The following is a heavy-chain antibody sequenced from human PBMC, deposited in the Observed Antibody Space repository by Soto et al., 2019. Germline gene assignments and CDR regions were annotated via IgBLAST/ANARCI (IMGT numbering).Heavy chain of an antibody. CDR1: GYAFTSYD. CDR2: MNPNSGNT. J-gene: IGHJ6*02. CDR3: ARGHRPRYSDFWSGYSGTFVGDYGMDV. V-gene: IGHV1-8*01. D-gene: IGHD3-3*01. Sequence: ASVKVSCKASGYAFTSYDINWVRQATGQGLEWMGWMNPNSGNTGYAQKFQGRVTMTRNTSISTAYMELSSLRSEDTAVYYCARGHRPRYSDFWSGYSGTFVGDYGMDVWGQGTTVTVSS.